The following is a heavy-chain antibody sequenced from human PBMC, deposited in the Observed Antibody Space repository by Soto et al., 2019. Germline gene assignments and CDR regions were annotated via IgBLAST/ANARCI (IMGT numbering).Heavy chain of an antibody. J-gene: IGHJ4*02. V-gene: IGHV3-74*01. Sequence: EVQLLESGGGLVQPGGSLRLSCAASGFTFSSYWMHWVRQAPGKGLVWVSRINSDGSSTSYADTVKGRFPISRDNAKNTIYLQMNSLRAEDTAVYYCARAPRSYPLAYWGQGTLVTVSS. CDR3: ARAPRSYPLAY. D-gene: IGHD1-26*01. CDR2: INSDGSST. CDR1: GFTFSSYW.